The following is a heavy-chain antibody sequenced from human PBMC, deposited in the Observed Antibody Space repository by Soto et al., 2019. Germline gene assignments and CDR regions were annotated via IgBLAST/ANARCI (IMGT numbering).Heavy chain of an antibody. V-gene: IGHV3-30-3*01. D-gene: IGHD6-19*01. Sequence: PGGSLRLSCAASGFTFSSYAMHCVRQAPGKWLEWVAVISYDGSNKYYADSVKGRFTISRDNSKNTLYLQMNSLRAEDTAVYYCAKGKTSGWYYFDFWGQGTLVTVSS. J-gene: IGHJ4*02. CDR1: GFTFSSYA. CDR2: ISYDGSNK. CDR3: AKGKTSGWYYFDF.